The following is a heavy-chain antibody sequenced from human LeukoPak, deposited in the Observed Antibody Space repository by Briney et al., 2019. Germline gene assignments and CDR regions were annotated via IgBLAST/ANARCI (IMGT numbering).Heavy chain of an antibody. J-gene: IGHJ3*02. V-gene: IGHV3-11*04. CDR1: GFTFSDSY. D-gene: IGHD6-13*01. CDR2: ISGSGHDI. CDR3: ARDAIWYGNAFDI. Sequence: GGSLRLSCAASGFTFSDSYMTWVRQAPGKGVEWVAYISGSGHDINYSDSVKGRFTISRDNAKNSLYLQMNSLRAEDTAVYYCARDAIWYGNAFDIWGQGTMVTVSS.